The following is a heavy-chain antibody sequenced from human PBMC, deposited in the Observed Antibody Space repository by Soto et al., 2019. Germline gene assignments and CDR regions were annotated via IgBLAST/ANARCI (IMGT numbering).Heavy chain of an antibody. V-gene: IGHV3-23*01. Sequence: PGGPLRLSCAPSGFSSGTYALSWVRQASGKGLGWVSTISGSAGKTFYADSVKGRCSISRDTSQSTLYLQMHRLRADDTAMYDCARWSYLEYWGQGTRVTVSS. D-gene: IGHD3-3*01. CDR3: ARWSYLEY. J-gene: IGHJ4*02. CDR1: GFSSGTYA. CDR2: ISGSAGKT.